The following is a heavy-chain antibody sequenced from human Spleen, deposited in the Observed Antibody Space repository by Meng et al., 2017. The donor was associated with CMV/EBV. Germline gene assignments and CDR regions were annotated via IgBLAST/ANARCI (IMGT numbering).Heavy chain of an antibody. CDR2: IHHSRST. V-gene: IGHV4-34*01. D-gene: IGHD2-2*01. CDR3: ARATEYQLLRTTRRNWFDP. CDR1: GGSFSGYY. J-gene: IGHJ5*02. Sequence: QGELQEGGSGLLKPSGTLSLTCAVYGGSFSGYYWGWIRQPPGKGLEWIGEIHHSRSTNYNPSLKSRVTISVDTSKNQFSLKLSSVTAADTAVYYCARATEYQLLRTTRRNWFDPWGQGTLVTVSS.